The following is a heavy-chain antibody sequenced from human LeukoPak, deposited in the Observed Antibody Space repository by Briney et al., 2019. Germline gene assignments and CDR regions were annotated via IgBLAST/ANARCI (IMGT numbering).Heavy chain of an antibody. D-gene: IGHD3-10*01. V-gene: IGHV4-59*12. CDR3: ARYYGSGYHDY. J-gene: IGHJ4*02. CDR1: GASISNYY. Sequence: PSETLSLTCTVSGASISNYYWTWIRQPPGKGLEWIGSIYHSGSTNSGSTNYNPSLKSRVTISVDTSKNQFSLKLSSVTAADTAVYYCARYYGSGYHDYWGQGTLVTVSS. CDR2: IYHSGSTNSGST.